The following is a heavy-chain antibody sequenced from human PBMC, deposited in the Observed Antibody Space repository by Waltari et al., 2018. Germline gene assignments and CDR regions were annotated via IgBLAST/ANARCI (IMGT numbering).Heavy chain of an antibody. V-gene: IGHV3-21*01. CDR3: VRENCSVTSCFKHFDY. D-gene: IGHD2-2*01. J-gene: IGHJ4*02. CDR1: GRRFGTYN. Sequence: EGQLVESGGGLVKHGGSLRLPCAASGRRFGTYNMNWVRQAPGKGLEWVSYISSSSAYKYYADSVKGRFAISRDNAKNLLFLQMNSLRADDTAVYYCVRENCSVTSCFKHFDYWGRGILVTVSS. CDR2: ISSSSAYK.